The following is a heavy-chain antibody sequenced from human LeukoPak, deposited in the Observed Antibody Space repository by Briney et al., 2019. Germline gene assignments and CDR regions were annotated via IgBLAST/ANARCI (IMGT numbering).Heavy chain of an antibody. V-gene: IGHV3-21*01. CDR1: GFTFSSYA. Sequence: PGGSLRLSCAASGFTFSSYAMSWVRQAPGKGLEWVSFISSSSSYIYYADSVKGRFTISRDNARNSLYLQMNSLRAEDTAVYYCAREGIADYYFDYWGQGTLVTVSS. CDR2: ISSSSSYI. J-gene: IGHJ4*02. D-gene: IGHD6-13*01. CDR3: AREGIADYYFDY.